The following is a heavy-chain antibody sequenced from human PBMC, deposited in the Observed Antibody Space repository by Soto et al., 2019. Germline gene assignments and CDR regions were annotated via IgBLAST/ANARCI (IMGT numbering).Heavy chain of an antibody. Sequence: PSETLALPCAVSGGSENHNYCWSWIRQPPGKGLEWVGRFCDSGDTNYNPSLKSRVTISVDTSKNQFSMKLNSVTDAETSVYYCARDPGVAPGRGSPEHWGQGCLVSVPS. CDR2: FCDSGDT. J-gene: IGHJ1*01. CDR1: GGSENHNYC. V-gene: IGHV4-59*13. D-gene: IGHD6-25*01. CDR3: ARDPGVAPGRGSPEH.